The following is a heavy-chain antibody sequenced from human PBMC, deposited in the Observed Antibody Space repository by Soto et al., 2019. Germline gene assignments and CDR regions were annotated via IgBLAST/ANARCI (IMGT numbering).Heavy chain of an antibody. Sequence: PSETLSLTCSVSGGSVSDKTYYWSWIRQPPGKRLEWIWYVYYSGTTNYNPSLKSRVTISVDLSKNQFSLRLSSVTTADTSLYYCARTTAVPNSLRSRYFFDYWGQGTLVTVSS. V-gene: IGHV4-61*01. CDR2: VYYSGTT. CDR3: ARTTAVPNSLRSRYFFDY. CDR1: GGSVSDKTYY. J-gene: IGHJ4*02. D-gene: IGHD4-17*01.